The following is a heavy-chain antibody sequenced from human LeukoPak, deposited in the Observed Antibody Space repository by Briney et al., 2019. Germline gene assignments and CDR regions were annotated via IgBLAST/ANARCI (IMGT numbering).Heavy chain of an antibody. J-gene: IGHJ3*02. CDR3: AKDKGWCSGGSCYSGAFDI. CDR2: ISYDGSNK. V-gene: IGHV3-30*18. CDR1: GFTFSSYG. Sequence: GGSLRLSCAASGFTFSSYGMHWVRQAPGKGLEWVAVISYDGSNKYYADSVKGRFTISRDNSKNTLYLQMNSLTAEDTAVYYCAKDKGWCSGGSCYSGAFDIWGQGTMVTVSS. D-gene: IGHD2-15*01.